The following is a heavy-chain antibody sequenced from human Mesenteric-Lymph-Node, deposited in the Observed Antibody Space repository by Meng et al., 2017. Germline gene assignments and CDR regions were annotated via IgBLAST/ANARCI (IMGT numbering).Heavy chain of an antibody. D-gene: IGHD3-10*01. CDR3: ARDRASGTPRSWFDP. Sequence: GGSLRLSCAASEFTFSSYPMHWVRQAPGKGLEWVAVISYHGRNEYYADSVKGRFTISRDNSKNTLYLQMDSLRDEDTAVYYCARDRASGTPRSWFDPWGQGTLVTVSS. J-gene: IGHJ5*02. CDR2: ISYHGRNE. V-gene: IGHV3-30*07. CDR1: EFTFSSYP.